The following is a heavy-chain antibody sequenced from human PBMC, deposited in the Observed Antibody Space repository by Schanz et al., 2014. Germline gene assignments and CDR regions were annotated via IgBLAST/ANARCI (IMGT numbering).Heavy chain of an antibody. V-gene: IGHV3-66*01. CDR2: IYNGGGGRT. J-gene: IGHJ3*01. CDR1: GFTFSNAW. CDR3: ARDGGRDGYNLAFDV. D-gene: IGHD5-12*01. Sequence: EVQLVESGGGLVEPGGSLGLSCAASGFTFSNAWMSWVRQAPGKGLEWVSVIYNGGGGRTYYADSVKGRFIISRDSSKNTLFLQMNSLRAEDTAVYFCARDGGRDGYNLAFDVWGQGTLVTVSS.